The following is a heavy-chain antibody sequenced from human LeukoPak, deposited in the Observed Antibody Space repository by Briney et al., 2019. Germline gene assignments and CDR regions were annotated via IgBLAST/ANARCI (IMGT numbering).Heavy chain of an antibody. V-gene: IGHV4-39*01. CDR3: ARGPRALWLKGYYFDY. J-gene: IGHJ4*02. D-gene: IGHD3-16*02. CDR1: GGSITNSNYY. Sequence: SETLSLTCTVSGGSITNSNYYWGWIRQPPGKGLEWIGSIYYSGNTYYNPSLKSRVTISVDTSKNQFSLKLGSVTAADTAVYYCARGPRALWLKGYYFDYWGQGTLVTVSS. CDR2: IYYSGNT.